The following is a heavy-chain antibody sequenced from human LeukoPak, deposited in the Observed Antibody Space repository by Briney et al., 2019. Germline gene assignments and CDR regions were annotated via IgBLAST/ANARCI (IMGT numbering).Heavy chain of an antibody. J-gene: IGHJ5*02. CDR2: IYHSGST. CDR1: GYSISSGYY. CDR3: ARDRATYYYDSSGFIWFDP. V-gene: IGHV4-38-2*02. D-gene: IGHD3-22*01. Sequence: ASETLSLTCTVSGYSISSGYYWGWIRQPPGKGLEWIGSIYHSGSTYYNPSLKSRVTISVDTSKNQFSLKLSSVTAADTAVYYCARDRATYYYDSSGFIWFDPWGQGTLVTVSS.